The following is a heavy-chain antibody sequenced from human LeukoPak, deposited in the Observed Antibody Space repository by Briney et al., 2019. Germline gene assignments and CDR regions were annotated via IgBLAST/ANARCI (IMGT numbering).Heavy chain of an antibody. CDR3: ARQYSRSSPFDY. D-gene: IGHD6-6*01. Sequence: GESLKISCKGSGYSFTSYWIGWVRQMPGKGLECMGIIYPGDSDTRYSPSFQGQVTISADESINTAYLQWSSLKASDTAMYYCARQYSRSSPFDYWGQGTLVTVPS. J-gene: IGHJ4*02. V-gene: IGHV5-51*01. CDR2: IYPGDSDT. CDR1: GYSFTSYW.